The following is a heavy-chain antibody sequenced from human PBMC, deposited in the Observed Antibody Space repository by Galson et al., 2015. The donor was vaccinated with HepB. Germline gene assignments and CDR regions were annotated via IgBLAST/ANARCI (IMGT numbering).Heavy chain of an antibody. D-gene: IGHD3-22*01. CDR1: GFTFNNYA. CDR2: ISYDGSYT. CDR3: ARGNRYYYESSGYHFDY. J-gene: IGHJ4*02. Sequence: SLRLSCAASGFTFNNYAMHWVRQAPGKGLEWVAVISYDGSYTYYADSVKGRFTISRDNSKNTLYLQMNSLRGEDTAVYHCARGNRYYYESSGYHFDYWGQGTLVTVSS. V-gene: IGHV3-30*04.